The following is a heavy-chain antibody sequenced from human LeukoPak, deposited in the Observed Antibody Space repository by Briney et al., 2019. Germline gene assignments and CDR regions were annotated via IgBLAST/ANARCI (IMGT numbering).Heavy chain of an antibody. V-gene: IGHV3-21*06. D-gene: IGHD4-17*01. Sequence: GGSLRLSCAASGFTFSSYSMNWVRQAPGKGLEWVSSISSSRSYIYYADSVKGRFTISRDNTKNSLYLQMNSLRAEDTAVYYCARGIGDTVTRSYYYYYMDVWGKGTTVTISS. CDR1: GFTFSSYS. CDR2: ISSSRSYI. J-gene: IGHJ6*03. CDR3: ARGIGDTVTRSYYYYYMDV.